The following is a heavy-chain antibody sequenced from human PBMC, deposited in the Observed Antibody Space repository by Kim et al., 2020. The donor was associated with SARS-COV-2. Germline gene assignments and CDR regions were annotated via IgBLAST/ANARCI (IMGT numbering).Heavy chain of an antibody. Sequence: ASVKVSCKVSGYTLTELSMHWVRQAPGKGLEWMGGFDPEDGETIYAQKFQGRVTMTEDTSTDTAYMELSSLRSEDTAVYYCATDQNAISYYDSSGYGYWGQGTLVTVSS. CDR2: FDPEDGET. D-gene: IGHD3-22*01. V-gene: IGHV1-24*01. CDR3: ATDQNAISYYDSSGYGY. CDR1: GYTLTELS. J-gene: IGHJ4*02.